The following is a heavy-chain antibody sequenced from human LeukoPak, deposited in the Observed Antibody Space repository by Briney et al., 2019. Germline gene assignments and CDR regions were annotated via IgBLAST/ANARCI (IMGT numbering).Heavy chain of an antibody. J-gene: IGHJ6*03. CDR1: GGSISSYY. CDR3: ARDSSFDWLSPKYYMDV. CDR2: IYTSGST. V-gene: IGHV4-4*07. Sequence: SETLSLTCTVSGGSISSYYWSWIRQPAGKGLEWIWRIYTSGSTNYNPSLKSRVTMSVDTSKNQFSLKLSSVTAADTAVYYCARDSSFDWLSPKYYMDVWGKGTTVTISS. D-gene: IGHD3-9*01.